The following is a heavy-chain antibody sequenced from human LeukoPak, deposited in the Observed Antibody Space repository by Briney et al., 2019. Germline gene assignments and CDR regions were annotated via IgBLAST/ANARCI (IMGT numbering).Heavy chain of an antibody. CDR2: IWYDGTDT. V-gene: IGHV3-33*01. D-gene: IGHD3-3*01. J-gene: IGHJ4*01. CDR1: GFTFSRFN. Sequence: GGSLRLSCVASGFTFSRFNMHWVRQAPGKGLEWVALIWYDGTDTHYADSVKGRFTISRDDSKNTVYLQMNSLRAEDTAFYYCARGFLDFDFWGHGTLVTVSS. CDR3: ARGFLDFDF.